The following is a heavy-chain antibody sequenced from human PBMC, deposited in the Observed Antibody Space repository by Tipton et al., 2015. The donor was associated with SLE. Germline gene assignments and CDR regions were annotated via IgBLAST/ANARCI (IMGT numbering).Heavy chain of an antibody. CDR2: IYYSGST. D-gene: IGHD4-17*01. CDR1: GGSISSHY. V-gene: IGHV4-59*11. J-gene: IGHJ3*02. CDR3: ARDGGVDYGDYNAFDI. Sequence: TLSLTCTVSGGSISSHYWSWIRQPPGKGLEWIGYIYYSGSTNHNPSLKSRVTISVDTSKKQFSLKLSSVTAADTAVYYCARDGGVDYGDYNAFDIWGQGTMVTVSS.